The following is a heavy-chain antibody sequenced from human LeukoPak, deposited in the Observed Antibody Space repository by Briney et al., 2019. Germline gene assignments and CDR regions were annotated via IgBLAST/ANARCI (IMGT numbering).Heavy chain of an antibody. CDR3: ARDYGYSFDY. J-gene: IGHJ4*02. CDR1: GFTFNNYW. D-gene: IGHD5-18*01. CDR2: IKQEGSEK. Sequence: SGGSLRLSCAASGFTFNNYWMKWVRQAPGKGLEWVATIKQEGSEKYYVDSVKGRFTISRDNAGNSLYLQMDGLRADDTAVYYCARDYGYSFDYWGQGTLVTVSS. V-gene: IGHV3-7*04.